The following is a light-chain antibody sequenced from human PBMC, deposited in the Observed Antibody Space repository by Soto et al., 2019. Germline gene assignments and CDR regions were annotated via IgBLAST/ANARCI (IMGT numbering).Light chain of an antibody. CDR2: LAS. Sequence: DIVMTQSPLSLPVTPGEPASISCRSSQSLLQTNGYNYLDWYVQKPGQSPQLLIYLASSRASGVPDRVRGSRSGTDFTLEISRVEAEDVGVYYCMQAHQTPYTFGQGTKLEIK. CDR1: QSLLQTNGYNY. CDR3: MQAHQTPYT. V-gene: IGKV2-28*01. J-gene: IGKJ2*01.